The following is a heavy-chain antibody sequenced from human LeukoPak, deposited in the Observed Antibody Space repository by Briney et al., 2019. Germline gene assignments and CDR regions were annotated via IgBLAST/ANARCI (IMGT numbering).Heavy chain of an antibody. J-gene: IGHJ4*02. V-gene: IGHV3-48*03. Sequence: GGSLRLSCAASGFTFSSYEMNWVRQAPGKGLEWVSYISSSGSTIYYADSVKGRFTTSRDNAKNSLYLHMNSLRTEDTAVYYCAAASGYKFDIWGQGTLVTVSS. CDR2: ISSSGSTI. CDR1: GFTFSSYE. CDR3: AAASGYKFDI. D-gene: IGHD6-25*01.